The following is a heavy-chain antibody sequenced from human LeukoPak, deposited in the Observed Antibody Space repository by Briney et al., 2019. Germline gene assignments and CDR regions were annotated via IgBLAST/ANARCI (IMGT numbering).Heavy chain of an antibody. D-gene: IGHD5-18*01. J-gene: IGHJ4*02. CDR3: ASGYSYGYDTFY. V-gene: IGHV3-23*01. CDR2: ISGSGGST. CDR1: GFTFSSYA. Sequence: GSLRLSCAASGFTFSSYAMSWVRQAPGKGLEWVSAISGSGGSTYYADSVKGRFTISRDNSKNTLYLQMNSLRAEDTAVYYCASGYSYGYDTFYWGQGTLVTVSS.